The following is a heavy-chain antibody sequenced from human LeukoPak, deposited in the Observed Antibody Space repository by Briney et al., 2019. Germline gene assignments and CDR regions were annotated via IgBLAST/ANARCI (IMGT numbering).Heavy chain of an antibody. J-gene: IGHJ6*03. Sequence: KPSETLSLTCTVSGGSISSSSYYWGWIRQPPGRGLEWIGSIYYSGSTYYNPSLKSRVTISVDTSKNQFSLKVSSVTAADTAVYSCAGHGYYYYMDVWGKGTTVTVSS. V-gene: IGHV4-39*01. CDR2: IYYSGST. CDR3: AGHGYYYYMDV. CDR1: GGSISSSSYY.